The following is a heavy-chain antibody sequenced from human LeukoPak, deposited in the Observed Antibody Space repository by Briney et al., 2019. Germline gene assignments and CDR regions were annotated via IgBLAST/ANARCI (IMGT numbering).Heavy chain of an antibody. V-gene: IGHV3-15*01. CDR3: ATALRGVGF. D-gene: IGHD3-3*01. J-gene: IGHJ4*02. Sequence: GGSLRLSCAASGITFISAWMNWVRQAPGKGLEWVGRTKSKTDGGTAEHAAPVKGRFIISRDDSKNMLYLQMNSLNSDDTGVYYCATALRGVGFWGQGTLVTVSS. CDR1: GITFISAW. CDR2: TKSKTDGGTA.